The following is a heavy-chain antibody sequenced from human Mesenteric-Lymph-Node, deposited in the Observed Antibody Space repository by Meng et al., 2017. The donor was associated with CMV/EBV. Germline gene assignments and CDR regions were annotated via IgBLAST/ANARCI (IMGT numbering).Heavy chain of an antibody. D-gene: IGHD2-2*01. CDR2: IRSKAYGGTT. V-gene: IGHV3-49*04. Sequence: GESLKISCAASGFTFSSYWMSWVRQAPGKGLEWVGFIRSKAYGGTTDYAASVKGRFTISRDDSKSIAYLQMNSLKTEDTAMYYCTREYQLLSLDYWGQGTLVTVSS. CDR3: TREYQLLSLDY. J-gene: IGHJ4*02. CDR1: GFTFSSYW.